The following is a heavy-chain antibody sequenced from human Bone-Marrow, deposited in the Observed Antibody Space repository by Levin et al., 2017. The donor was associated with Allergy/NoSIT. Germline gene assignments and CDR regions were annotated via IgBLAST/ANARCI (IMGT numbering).Heavy chain of an antibody. Sequence: GGSLRLSCSASGFTFRSSGMSWVRQAPGKGLEWVSSISGTDGGIYYADSVKGRFTMSRDNSKNTFYLQINSLRAEDTALYYCAKDSPYGTSWFGRSDYWGQGTLVTVSS. CDR2: ISGTDGGI. J-gene: IGHJ4*02. CDR1: GFTFRSSG. D-gene: IGHD6-13*01. V-gene: IGHV3-23*01. CDR3: AKDSPYGTSWFGRSDY.